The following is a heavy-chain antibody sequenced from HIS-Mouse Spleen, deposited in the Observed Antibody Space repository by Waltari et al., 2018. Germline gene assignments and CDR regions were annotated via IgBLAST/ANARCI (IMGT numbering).Heavy chain of an antibody. Sequence: QLQLQESGPGLVKPSETLSLTCTVSGGSISSSRYYWCWIRQPPGKGVECIGSIYYSGSTYSNPSVKSRVTISVETSKDQFSLRRSAVTAADTAVYYCAREIPYSSSWYDWYFDLWGRGTLVTVSS. V-gene: IGHV4-39*07. CDR3: AREIPYSSSWYDWYFDL. J-gene: IGHJ2*01. CDR1: GGSISSSRYY. CDR2: IYYSGST. D-gene: IGHD6-13*01.